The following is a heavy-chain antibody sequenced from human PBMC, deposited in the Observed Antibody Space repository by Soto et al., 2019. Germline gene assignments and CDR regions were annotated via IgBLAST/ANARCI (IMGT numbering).Heavy chain of an antibody. Sequence: QVPLQQWGAGLLKPSETLSLTCAVYGGSFSGYYWNWIRQSPGKGLEWIGEINHGGGANYNPSLRGRVTMSVXXSXNXXSLRLNSVTAADTALYYCARGGARNSSSWYSGFDYWGRGTPVTVSS. D-gene: IGHD6-13*01. CDR2: INHGGGA. V-gene: IGHV4-34*02. CDR1: GGSFSGYY. J-gene: IGHJ4*01. CDR3: ARGGARNSSSWYSGFDY.